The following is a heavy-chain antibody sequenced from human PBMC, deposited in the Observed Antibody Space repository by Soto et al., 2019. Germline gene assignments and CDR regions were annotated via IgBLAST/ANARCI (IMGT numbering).Heavy chain of an antibody. CDR1: GGSISSYY. CDR2: IYYSGST. J-gene: IGHJ6*03. V-gene: IGHV4-59*01. CDR3: ARSDPATAMVYYYYYYMDV. D-gene: IGHD5-18*01. Sequence: PSETLSLTCTVSGGSISSYYWSWIRQPPGKGLEWIGYIYYSGSTNYNPSLKSRVTISVDTSKNQFSLKLSSVTAADTAVYYCARSDPATAMVYYYYYYMDVWGKGTTVTVSS.